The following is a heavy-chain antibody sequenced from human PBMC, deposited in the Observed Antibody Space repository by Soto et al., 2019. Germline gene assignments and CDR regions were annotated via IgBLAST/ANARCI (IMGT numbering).Heavy chain of an antibody. V-gene: IGHV3-30*04. Sequence: QVHLVESGGGVAQPGRSLRLSCEASGFTFNSYPIHWVRQAPGKGLEWVAVISYDGRNDYYGDSVRGRFTISRDNSKNTVYLQMNSLTPEDTAVYYCARDPYVDYWGPGTLGNVSS. CDR1: GFTFNSYP. J-gene: IGHJ4*02. CDR3: ARDPYVDY. CDR2: ISYDGRND.